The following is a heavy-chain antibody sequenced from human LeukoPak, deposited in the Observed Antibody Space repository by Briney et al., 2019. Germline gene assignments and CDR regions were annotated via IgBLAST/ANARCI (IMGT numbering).Heavy chain of an antibody. CDR1: GGSFSGYY. V-gene: IGHV4-34*01. D-gene: IGHD4-17*01. Sequence: SETLSLTCAVYGGSFSGYYWSWIRQPPGKGLEWIGEINHSGSTNYNPSLKSRVTISVDTSKNQFSLKLSSVTAADTAVYYCARGSGVYGDCAMYYFDYWGQGTLVTVSS. J-gene: IGHJ4*02. CDR2: INHSGST. CDR3: ARGSGVYGDCAMYYFDY.